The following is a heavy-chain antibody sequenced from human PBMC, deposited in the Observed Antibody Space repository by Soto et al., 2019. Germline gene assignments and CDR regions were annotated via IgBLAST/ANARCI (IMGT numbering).Heavy chain of an antibody. D-gene: IGHD6-13*01. CDR1: GGSISSYY. J-gene: IGHJ4*02. CDR3: ARGGIAAAYKSIVY. Sequence: SETLSLTCTGSGGSISSYYWSWIRQPPGKGLEWIGYINYSRRTNYNPAQKSRVTISVDKTKNQSSLKLSSVTAADTAVYYFARGGIAAAYKSIVYSGQGTLVTGST. CDR2: INYSRRT. V-gene: IGHV4-59*01.